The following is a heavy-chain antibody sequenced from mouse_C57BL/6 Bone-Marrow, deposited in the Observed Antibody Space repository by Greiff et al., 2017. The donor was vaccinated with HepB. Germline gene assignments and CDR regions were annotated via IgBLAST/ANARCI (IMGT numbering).Heavy chain of an antibody. Sequence: EVMLVESGGGLVQPGGSMKLSCVASGFTFSNYWMNWVRQSPEKGLEWVAQIRLKSDNYATHYAVSVKGRFTISRDDSKSSVYLQMNNLRAEDTGIYYCTGWFLDWDFDVWGTGTTVTVSS. CDR1: GFTFSNYW. V-gene: IGHV6-3*01. D-gene: IGHD2-2*01. CDR3: TGWFLDWDFDV. J-gene: IGHJ1*03. CDR2: IRLKSDNYAT.